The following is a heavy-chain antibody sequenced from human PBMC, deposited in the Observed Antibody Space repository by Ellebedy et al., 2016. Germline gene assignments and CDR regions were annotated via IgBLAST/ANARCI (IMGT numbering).Heavy chain of an antibody. Sequence: GESLKISCSASGFTFSHHAMHWVRQAPGKGPEYVSVISKSGDNTYYADSVKGRFTISRDESKNTAYLQMNSLRAEDTAVYYCAREPVHGSPDAFDIWGQGTMVTVSS. J-gene: IGHJ3*02. D-gene: IGHD4-17*01. V-gene: IGHV3-64*04. CDR2: ISKSGDNT. CDR1: GFTFSHHA. CDR3: AREPVHGSPDAFDI.